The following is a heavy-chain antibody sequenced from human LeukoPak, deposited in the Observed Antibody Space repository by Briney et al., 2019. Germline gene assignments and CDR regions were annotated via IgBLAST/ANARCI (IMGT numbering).Heavy chain of an antibody. V-gene: IGHV1-69*13. J-gene: IGHJ6*03. CDR3: ARDLRSGSTGGYYYMDV. D-gene: IGHD2-2*01. Sequence: SVKVSCKASVGTFSSYAISWVRQAPGQGLEWMGGIIPIFGTASYAQKLQARVTITADESTSTAYMALSSLRSEDTAVYYCARDLRSGSTGGYYYMDVWGKGTTVTVSS. CDR1: VGTFSSYA. CDR2: IIPIFGTA.